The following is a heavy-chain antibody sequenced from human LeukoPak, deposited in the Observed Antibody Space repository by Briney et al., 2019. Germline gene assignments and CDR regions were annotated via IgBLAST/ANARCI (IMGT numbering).Heavy chain of an antibody. CDR2: INPNSGGT. D-gene: IGHD3-16*01. J-gene: IGHJ5*02. V-gene: IGHV1-2*02. Sequence: ASVKVSCKASGYTFTGYYMHWVRQAPGQGLEWMGWINPNSGGTNYAQKFQGRVTMTRDTSISTAYMELSRLRSDDTAVYYCARAPDYGQSTAGNWFDPWGQGTLVTVSS. CDR1: GYTFTGYY. CDR3: ARAPDYGQSTAGNWFDP.